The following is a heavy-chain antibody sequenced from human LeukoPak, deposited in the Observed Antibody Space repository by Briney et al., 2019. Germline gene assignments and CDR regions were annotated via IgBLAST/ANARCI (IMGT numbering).Heavy chain of an antibody. D-gene: IGHD2-15*01. CDR1: GYTFTTYG. Sequence: ASVKVSCKASGYTFTTYGITWVRQAPGQGLEWMGWISAYNGNTNYAQKLQGRVTMTIDTSTSTAYMELRSLRSDDTAVYYCARDPRLGCSGGSCYSGYNWFDPWGQGTLVTVSS. J-gene: IGHJ5*02. CDR3: ARDPRLGCSGGSCYSGYNWFDP. V-gene: IGHV1-18*01. CDR2: ISAYNGNT.